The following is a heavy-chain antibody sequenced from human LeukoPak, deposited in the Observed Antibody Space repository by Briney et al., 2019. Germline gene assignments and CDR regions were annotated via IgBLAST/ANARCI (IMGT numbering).Heavy chain of an antibody. J-gene: IGHJ4*02. CDR2: ISGSGDDT. Sequence: GGSLTLSCAASGFTFSDYYMTWIRQAAGKGLEWVSSISGSGDDTYYADSVKGRFSISRDNSKNTVYLQMNSLRAEDTAIYYCAKDWGAVRTTDYWGQGTLVTVCS. V-gene: IGHV3-23*01. CDR3: AKDWGAVRTTDY. D-gene: IGHD1-7*01. CDR1: GFTFSDYY.